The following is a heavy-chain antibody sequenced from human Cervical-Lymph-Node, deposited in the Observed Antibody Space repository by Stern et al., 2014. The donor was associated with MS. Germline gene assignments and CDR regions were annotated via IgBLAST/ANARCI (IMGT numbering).Heavy chain of an antibody. J-gene: IGHJ5*02. V-gene: IGHV3-15*01. CDR2: SKSKTEGGAT. CDR3: TTGPGIALS. Sequence: EVQLVESGGGLVKPGGSLRLSCAASGFTFTNAWMSWVRQAPGKGLAWVGRSKSKTEGGATDYAAPVKGRFTISRDDSKKTLYLQMNSLKTEDTAVYYCTTGPGIALSWGQGTLVTTSS. CDR1: GFTFTNAW. D-gene: IGHD6-13*01.